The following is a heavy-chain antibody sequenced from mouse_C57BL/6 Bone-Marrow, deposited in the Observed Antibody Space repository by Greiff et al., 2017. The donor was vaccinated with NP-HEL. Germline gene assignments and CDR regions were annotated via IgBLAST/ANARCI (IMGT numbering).Heavy chain of an antibody. CDR1: GYSITSGYY. D-gene: IGHD2-4*01. V-gene: IGHV3-6*01. CDR3: AHPYEYDGYYAMDY. CDR2: ISYDGSN. Sequence: EVQLVESGPGLVKPSQSLSLTCSVTGYSITSGYYWNWIRQFPGNKLEWMGYISYDGSNNYNPSLKNRISITRDTSKNQFFLKLNSVTTEDTATYYCAHPYEYDGYYAMDYWGEGNPVTASS. J-gene: IGHJ4*01.